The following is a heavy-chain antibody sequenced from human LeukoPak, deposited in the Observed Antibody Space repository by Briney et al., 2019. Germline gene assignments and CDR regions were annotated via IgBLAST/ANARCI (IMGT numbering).Heavy chain of an antibody. Sequence: PGGSLRLSCAASGFTVSSNYMSWCRQSPGKGLEGGSVIYSGGSTYYADSVKGGFTIPRDNSKNTLYLQMHSLRAEDTAVYYCARVIRLSARRRRYGMDVRGQGTTVTVSS. CDR2: IYSGGST. CDR1: GFTVSSNY. CDR3: ARVIRLSARRRRYGMDV. V-gene: IGHV3-66*01. D-gene: IGHD3-16*01. J-gene: IGHJ6*02.